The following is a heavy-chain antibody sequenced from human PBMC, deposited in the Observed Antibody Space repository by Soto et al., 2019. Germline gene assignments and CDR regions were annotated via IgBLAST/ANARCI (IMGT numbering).Heavy chain of an antibody. CDR3: ARGGYYDSSGYRTLGNWFDP. D-gene: IGHD3-22*01. CDR1: GYTFTSYA. V-gene: IGHV1-3*01. Sequence: ASVKVSCKASGYTFTSYAMHWVRQAPGQRLEWMGWINAGNGNTKYSQKFQGRVTITRDTSASTAYMELSSLRSEDTAVYYCARGGYYDSSGYRTLGNWFDPWGQGTLVTVSS. CDR2: INAGNGNT. J-gene: IGHJ5*02.